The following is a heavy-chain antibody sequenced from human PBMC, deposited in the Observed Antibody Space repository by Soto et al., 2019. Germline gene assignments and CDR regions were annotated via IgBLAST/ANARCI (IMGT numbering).Heavy chain of an antibody. CDR3: ASSYGDYVNY. D-gene: IGHD4-17*01. Sequence: QVQLQESGPGLVKPSETLSLTCTVSGGSISSYYWSWIRQPPGKGLEWIGYIYYSGSTNYNPSLKSRVTISVDTSKNQFSLKLSSVTAADTAVHYCASSYGDYVNYWGQGTLVTVSS. CDR1: GGSISSYY. V-gene: IGHV4-59*08. CDR2: IYYSGST. J-gene: IGHJ4*02.